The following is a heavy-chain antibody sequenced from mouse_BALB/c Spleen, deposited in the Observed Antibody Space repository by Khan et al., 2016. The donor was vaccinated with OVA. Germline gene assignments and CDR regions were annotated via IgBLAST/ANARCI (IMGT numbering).Heavy chain of an antibody. CDR1: GYAFSSYW. CDR2: IYPGDGDT. J-gene: IGHJ2*01. Sequence: QVQLKESGAELVRPGSSVKISCKASGYAFSSYWMNWVKQRPGQGLEWIGQIYPGDGDTNYNGKFKGKATLTADKSSSTAYMQLSSLTSEDSAVYVCARQLGGDYFDYWGQGTTLTVSS. V-gene: IGHV1-80*01. CDR3: ARQLGGDYFDY. D-gene: IGHD4-1*02.